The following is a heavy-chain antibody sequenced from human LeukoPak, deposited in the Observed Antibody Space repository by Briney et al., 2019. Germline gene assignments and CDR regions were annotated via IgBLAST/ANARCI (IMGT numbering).Heavy chain of an antibody. Sequence: GGSLRLSCAASGFTFSDFAMHWVRQAPGKGLEYVSAVSSNGGTTYYADSVKGRFTISRDNSKNTMYLQISSLRAEDTAGYYCTVREIIVAARTRDPWGQGTLVTVSS. J-gene: IGHJ5*02. CDR2: VSSNGGTT. CDR3: TVREIIVAARTRDP. CDR1: GFTFSDFA. D-gene: IGHD6-25*01. V-gene: IGHV3-64D*06.